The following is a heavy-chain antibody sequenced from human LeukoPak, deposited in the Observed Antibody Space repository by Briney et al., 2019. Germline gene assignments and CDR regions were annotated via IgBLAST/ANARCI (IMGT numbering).Heavy chain of an antibody. J-gene: IGHJ6*02. V-gene: IGHV1-18*01. CDR1: GYTFTSYG. Sequence: GASVKVSCKASGYTFTSYGISWVRQAPGQGLEWMGWISAYNGNTNYAQKLQGRVTMTTDTSTGTAYMELRSLRSDDTAVYYCARDPSYCSSTSCVGPYYYYYYGMDVWGQGTTVTVSS. CDR3: ARDPSYCSSTSCVGPYYYYYYGMDV. CDR2: ISAYNGNT. D-gene: IGHD2-2*01.